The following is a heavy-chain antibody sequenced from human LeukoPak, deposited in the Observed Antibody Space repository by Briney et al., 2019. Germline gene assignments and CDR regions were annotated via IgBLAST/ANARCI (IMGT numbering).Heavy chain of an antibody. CDR3: ARTEEFDY. CDR2: MNPNSGGT. CDR1: GYTFTSYD. J-gene: IGHJ4*02. V-gene: IGHV1-2*02. Sequence: GASVKVSCKASGYTFTSYDINWVRQATGQGLEWMGWMNPNSGGTNYAQKFQGRVTMTRDTSISTAYMELSRLRSDDTAVYYCARTEEFDYWGQGTLVTVSS.